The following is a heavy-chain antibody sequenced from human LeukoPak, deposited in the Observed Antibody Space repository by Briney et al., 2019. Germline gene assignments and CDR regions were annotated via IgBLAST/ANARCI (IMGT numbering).Heavy chain of an antibody. CDR2: TRNKAKSYTT. Sequence: GGSLRLSCAASGFTFSDHYMDWVRPAPGKGREWVGRTRNKAKSYTTEYAASVKGRFTVWRDDTKSSLYLQMNSLKAEDTAVYYCARASNAPILPYYYEMDVWGHGTTVTVSS. V-gene: IGHV3-72*01. J-gene: IGHJ6*02. CDR1: GFTFSDHY. CDR3: ARASNAPILPYYYEMDV.